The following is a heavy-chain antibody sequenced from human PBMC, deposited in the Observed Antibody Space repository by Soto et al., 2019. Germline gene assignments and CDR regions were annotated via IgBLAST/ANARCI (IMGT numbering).Heavy chain of an antibody. Sequence: GASVKASCKASGYTFNSKSMHWLRQAHRQGLEWMGIINPSGGSTSYAQKFQGRVTMTRDTSTSTVYMELSSLRSEDTAVYYCARPSFVYGDYVSDYRGQGTLVTVSS. D-gene: IGHD4-17*01. J-gene: IGHJ4*02. CDR2: INPSGGST. V-gene: IGHV1-46*02. CDR1: GYTFNSKS. CDR3: ARPSFVYGDYVSDY.